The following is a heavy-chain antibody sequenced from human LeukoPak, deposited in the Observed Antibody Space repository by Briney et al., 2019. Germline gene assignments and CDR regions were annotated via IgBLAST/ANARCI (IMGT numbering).Heavy chain of an antibody. CDR2: IYYSGST. J-gene: IGHJ6*02. V-gene: IGHV4-59*08. D-gene: IGHD3-10*01. CDR1: GGSISIYY. CDR3: ASSEGGYYYYGMDV. Sequence: SETLSLTCTVSGGSISIYYWSWLRQPPGKGLEWIEYIYYSGSTNYNPSLKSRVTISVDTSKNQFSLKLSSVTAADTAVYYCASSEGGYYYYGMDVWGQGTTVTVSS.